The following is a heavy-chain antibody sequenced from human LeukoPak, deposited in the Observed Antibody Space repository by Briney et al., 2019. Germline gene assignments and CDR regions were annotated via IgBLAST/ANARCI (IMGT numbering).Heavy chain of an antibody. CDR1: GFTFDDYG. D-gene: IGHD1-1*01. J-gene: IGHJ5*02. CDR3: ARRHTTNWYNWFDP. V-gene: IGHV3-20*04. CDR2: INWNGGST. Sequence: GGSLRLSCAASGFTFDDYGVSWVRQAPGKGLEWVSDINWNGGSTDYADSVKGRFTISRDNAKNSLYLHMSSLRDEDTAFYYCARRHTTNWYNWFDPWGQGTLVIVSS.